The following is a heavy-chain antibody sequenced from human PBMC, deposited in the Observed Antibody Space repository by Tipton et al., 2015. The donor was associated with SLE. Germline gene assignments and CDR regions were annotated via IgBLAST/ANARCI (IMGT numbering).Heavy chain of an antibody. Sequence: LRLSCAVYGGSFSGYYWTWIRQPPGKGLEWIGEIIHSGDSNYSPSLKSRVAMSVDTSKNQFSLKLSSVTAADTAVYYCATYSSRPDYYYYMDVWGKGTTVTVSS. D-gene: IGHD6-13*01. J-gene: IGHJ6*03. CDR1: GGSFSGYY. V-gene: IGHV4-34*09. CDR2: IIHSGDS. CDR3: ATYSSRPDYYYYMDV.